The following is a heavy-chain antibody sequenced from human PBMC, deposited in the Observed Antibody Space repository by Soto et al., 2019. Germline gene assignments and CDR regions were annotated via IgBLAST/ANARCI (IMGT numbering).Heavy chain of an antibody. D-gene: IGHD5-18*01. CDR1: GGSISNYY. Sequence: QVQLQESGPGLVKPSETLSLTCTVSGGSISNYYWSWIRQSPGKGLEWIGYISYSGSTNYNPSLKSRVTISVDTSKNLFSLRLSSVTAADTAFYFCARQQDNSYGPTLFDIWGQGTMVTVSS. V-gene: IGHV4-59*08. CDR3: ARQQDNSYGPTLFDI. CDR2: ISYSGST. J-gene: IGHJ3*02.